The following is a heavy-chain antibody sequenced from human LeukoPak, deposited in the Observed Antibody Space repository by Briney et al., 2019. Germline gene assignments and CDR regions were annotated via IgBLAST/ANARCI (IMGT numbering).Heavy chain of an antibody. CDR3: AKGRARFGEFEY. J-gene: IGHJ4*02. CDR1: GFTFSSYA. CDR2: ISGSGGST. D-gene: IGHD3-10*01. V-gene: IGHV3-23*01. Sequence: PGVSLRLSCSASGFTFSSYAMHWVRQAPGKGLEWVSAISGSGGSTGYADSVKGRFTISRDNSKNTLYLQMNSLRAEDTAVYYCAKGRARFGEFEYWGQGTLVTVSS.